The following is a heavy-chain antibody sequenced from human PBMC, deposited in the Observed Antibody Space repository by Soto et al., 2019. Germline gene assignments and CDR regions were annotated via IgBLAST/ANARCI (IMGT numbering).Heavy chain of an antibody. CDR1: GRSFTGLC. CDR2: ITHSGTT. Sequence: SETLSLPWGVSGRSFTGLCWSLIRQPPGKGLEWLGEITHSGTTDYNPSLKSRLTISVDTSRQQFSLKLTSVTAADTAVYYCARLGEYHQAFNYRGRGSRVPVSS. V-gene: IGHV4-34*01. D-gene: IGHD4-17*01. J-gene: IGHJ4*01. CDR3: ARLGEYHQAFNY.